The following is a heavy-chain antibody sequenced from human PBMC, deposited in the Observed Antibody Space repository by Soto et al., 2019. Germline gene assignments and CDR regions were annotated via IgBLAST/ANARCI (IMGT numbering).Heavy chain of an antibody. V-gene: IGHV3-73*02. CDR1: GFTFSDSA. Sequence: EVQLVESGGGLVQPGGSLKLSCAASGFTFSDSAMHWVRQASGKGPEWVGRIRSKVNTYATAYAASVKGRFTISRXDXXNTAYLQMNSLKTEDTAVYYCTRRRDWTAVDPLDYWGQGTLVTVSS. CDR3: TRRRDWTAVDPLDY. CDR2: IRSKVNTYAT. J-gene: IGHJ4*02. D-gene: IGHD5-18*01.